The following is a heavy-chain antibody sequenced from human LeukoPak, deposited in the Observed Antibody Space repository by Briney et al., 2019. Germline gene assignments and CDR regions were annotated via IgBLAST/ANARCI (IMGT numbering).Heavy chain of an antibody. CDR2: IYTSGST. V-gene: IGHV4-4*07. J-gene: IGHJ4*02. CDR1: GDSISSYY. D-gene: IGHD5-12*01. Sequence: VKPSETLSLTCTVSGDSISSYYWSWIRQPAGKGLEWIGRIYTSGSTKYNPSLNSRITISVDTSKNQVSLKLTSVTATDTAMYYCARLHPSNSGYSDYWGQGTLVTVSS. CDR3: ARLHPSNSGYSDY.